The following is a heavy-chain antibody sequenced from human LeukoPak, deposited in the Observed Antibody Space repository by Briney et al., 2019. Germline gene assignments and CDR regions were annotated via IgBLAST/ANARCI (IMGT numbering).Heavy chain of an antibody. CDR3: ARSAHGSGWYFYNCFDP. CDR1: GGTFSSYA. J-gene: IGHJ5*02. CDR2: IIPIFGTA. Sequence: SVKVSCKASGGTFSSYAISWVRQAPGQGLEWMGRIIPIFGTANYAQKFQGRVTITTDESTSTAYMELSSLRSEDTAVYYCARSAHGSGWYFYNCFDPWGQGTLVTVSS. V-gene: IGHV1-69*05. D-gene: IGHD6-19*01.